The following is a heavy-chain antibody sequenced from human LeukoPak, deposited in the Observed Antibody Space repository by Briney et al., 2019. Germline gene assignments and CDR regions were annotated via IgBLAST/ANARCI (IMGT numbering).Heavy chain of an antibody. J-gene: IGHJ5*02. V-gene: IGHV1-46*01. CDR3: ARNGVGHCTNGVCLNWFDP. CDR1: GYTFTSYY. CDR2: INPSGGST. Sequence: ASVKASCKASGYTFTSYYMHWVRQAPGQGLEWMGIINPSGGSTSYAQKFQGRVTMTRDMSTSTVYMELSSLRSEDTAVYYCARNGVGHCTNGVCLNWFDPWGQGTLVTVSS. D-gene: IGHD2-8*01.